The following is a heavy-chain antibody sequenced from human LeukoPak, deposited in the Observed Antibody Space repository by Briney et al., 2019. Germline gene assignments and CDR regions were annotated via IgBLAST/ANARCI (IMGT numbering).Heavy chain of an antibody. V-gene: IGHV3-23*01. D-gene: IGHD3-16*01. CDR2: TSGSGAKT. CDR3: AKDQGAYAFDI. CDR1: GFTFSSYG. Sequence: GGSLRLSCAASGFTFSSYGMSWVRQAPGKGLEWVSATSGSGAKTFYADSVKGRFTISRDNSRNTLYLQMNSVGAEDTALYYCAKDQGAYAFDIWGQGTLVTVSS. J-gene: IGHJ3*02.